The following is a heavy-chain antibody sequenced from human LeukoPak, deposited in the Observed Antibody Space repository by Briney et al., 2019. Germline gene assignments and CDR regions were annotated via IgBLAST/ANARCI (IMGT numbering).Heavy chain of an antibody. CDR2: INHSGST. V-gene: IGHV4-34*01. Sequence: SETLSLTCAVYGGSFSGYYWSRIRQPPGKGLEWIGEINHSGSTNYNPSLKSRVTISVDTSKNQFSLKLSSVTAADTAVYYCARHPSGSSTYYYDSSGYYYYFDYWGQGTLVTVSS. CDR1: GGSFSGYY. D-gene: IGHD3-22*01. CDR3: ARHPSGSSTYYYDSSGYYYYFDY. J-gene: IGHJ4*02.